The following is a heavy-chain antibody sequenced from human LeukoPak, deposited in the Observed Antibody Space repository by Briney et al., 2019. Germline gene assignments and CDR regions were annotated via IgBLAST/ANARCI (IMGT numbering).Heavy chain of an antibody. CDR2: IYPGDSDA. CDR3: ARPKTETGYDAFDI. D-gene: IGHD2-15*01. V-gene: IGHV5-51*01. CDR1: GYSFTGYW. J-gene: IGHJ3*02. Sequence: GESLKISCKGSGYSFTGYWIGWVRQMPGKGLEWMGIIYPGDSDARYSPSFQGQVSFSADRSINTAYLQWSSLRASDTAMYYCARPKTETGYDAFDIWGQGTMVTVSS.